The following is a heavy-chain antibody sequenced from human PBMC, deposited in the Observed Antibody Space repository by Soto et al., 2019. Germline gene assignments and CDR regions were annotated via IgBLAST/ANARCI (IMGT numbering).Heavy chain of an antibody. V-gene: IGHV3-30*18. Sequence: SLRLSCAASGFTFSSYGIHWIRQAPGKGLEWVAVISYDGSNKYYADSVKGRFTISRDNSKNTLYLQMNSLRAEDTAVYYCAKEGEEMASHFDYWGQGTLVTVSS. CDR2: ISYDGSNK. CDR3: AKEGEEMASHFDY. J-gene: IGHJ4*02. CDR1: GFTFSSYG. D-gene: IGHD3-16*01.